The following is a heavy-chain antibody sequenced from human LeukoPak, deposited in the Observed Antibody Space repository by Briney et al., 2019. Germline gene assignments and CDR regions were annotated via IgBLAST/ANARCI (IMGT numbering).Heavy chain of an antibody. CDR2: IDSSGGYM. V-gene: IGHV3-21*06. Sequence: GGSLRLSCEASGFTFNTYSMNWARQAPGKGLEWVSSIDSSGGYMFYANSVKGRFIISRDNAKDSLYLQMNSLRVEDTAVYYCLRGDRRDYWGQGTLVTVSS. CDR3: LRGDRRDY. CDR1: GFTFNTYS. J-gene: IGHJ4*02.